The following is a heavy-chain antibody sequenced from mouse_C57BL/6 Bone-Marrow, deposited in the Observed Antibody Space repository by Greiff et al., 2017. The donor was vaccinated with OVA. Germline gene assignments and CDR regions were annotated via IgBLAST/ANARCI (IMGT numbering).Heavy chain of an antibody. Sequence: EVMLVESGGGLVKPGGSLKLSCAASGFTFSSYAMSWVRQIPEKRLEWVATISDGGSYTSYPDNLKGRFTISRDKAKNNLYLQMSQLKSEDTAMYYCARVYYGSGGYWGQGTTRTVSS. CDR2: ISDGGSYT. D-gene: IGHD1-1*01. J-gene: IGHJ2*01. CDR3: ARVYYGSGGY. CDR1: GFTFSSYA. V-gene: IGHV5-4*03.